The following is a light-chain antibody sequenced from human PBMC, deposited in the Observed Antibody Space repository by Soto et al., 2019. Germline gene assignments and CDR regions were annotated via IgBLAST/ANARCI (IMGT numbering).Light chain of an antibody. J-gene: IGKJ2*01. CDR2: DAS. Sequence: EIVLTQSPGTLSLSPGERATLSCRASQSVRSSYLAWYQQKPGQAPRLLIYDASSRATGVPDRFSGSGSRTDFTLTISRLEPEDFAVYYCQQYGSLYTFGHGTQLEIK. CDR3: QQYGSLYT. V-gene: IGKV3-20*01. CDR1: QSVRSSY.